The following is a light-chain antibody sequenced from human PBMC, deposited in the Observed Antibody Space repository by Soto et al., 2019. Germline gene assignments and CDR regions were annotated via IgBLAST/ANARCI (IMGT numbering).Light chain of an antibody. V-gene: IGLV2-23*01. CDR3: CSYAGSSTYV. CDR1: SSDVGSYNL. Sequence: QSALTQPASASGYPGQSITISCTGTSSDVGSYNLVSWYQHHPGKAPKLMIYEGSKRPSGVSNRFSGSKSGNTASLTISGLQAEYEADYYCCSYAGSSTYVFGTGTKLTVL. J-gene: IGLJ1*01. CDR2: EGS.